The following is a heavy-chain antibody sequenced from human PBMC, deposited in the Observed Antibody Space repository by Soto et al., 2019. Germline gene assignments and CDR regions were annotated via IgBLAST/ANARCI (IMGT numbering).Heavy chain of an antibody. J-gene: IGHJ6*02. V-gene: IGHV1-69*06. Sequence: QVQLVQSGAEVKKPGSSVKVSCKASGGTFSSYAISWVRQAPGQGLEWMGGIIPIFGTANYAQKFQGRVTITAAKSTSTAYMELSSLRSEDTAAYYCARGEMATITVIYYYYGMDVWGQGTTVTVSS. D-gene: IGHD5-12*01. CDR3: ARGEMATITVIYYYYGMDV. CDR1: GGTFSSYA. CDR2: IIPIFGTA.